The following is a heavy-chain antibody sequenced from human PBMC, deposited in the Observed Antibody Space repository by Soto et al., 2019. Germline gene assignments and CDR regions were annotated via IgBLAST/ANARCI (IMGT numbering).Heavy chain of an antibody. J-gene: IGHJ5*02. D-gene: IGHD3-10*01. CDR3: VRDRYSSSGWFDP. Sequence: SQTLSLTCAISGDNVSRSSAAWNWIRQSPSGGLEWLGRTYYRSRFFSDYAESVKGRIIINPDTSKNQFSLRLKSVAPEDTAVYYCVRDRYSSSGWFDPWGQGTPVTVSS. CDR1: GDNVSRSSAA. V-gene: IGHV6-1*01. CDR2: TYYRSRFFS.